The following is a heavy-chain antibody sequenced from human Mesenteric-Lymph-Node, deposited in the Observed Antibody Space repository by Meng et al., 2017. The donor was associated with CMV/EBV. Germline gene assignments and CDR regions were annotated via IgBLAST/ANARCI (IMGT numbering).Heavy chain of an antibody. V-gene: IGHV4-39*07. CDR2: ICYSGNT. CDR1: GGSISSYC. CDR3: ARDSITSYFDTIGFTDTFDI. D-gene: IGHD3-22*01. J-gene: IGHJ3*02. Sequence: SETLSLTCTVSGGSISSYCWGWIRQSPGKGLEWFGSICYSGNTYYNPSLKGRVTISVDTSKNQFSLKLRSVTTADTAVYYCARDSITSYFDTIGFTDTFDIWGQGTMVTVS.